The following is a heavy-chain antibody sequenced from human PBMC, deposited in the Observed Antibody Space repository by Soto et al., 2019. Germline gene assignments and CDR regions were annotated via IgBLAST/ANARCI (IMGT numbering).Heavy chain of an antibody. V-gene: IGHV3-48*03. CDR1: GFTFSSYE. CDR3: ARGNDFWSGYYYFDY. J-gene: IGHJ4*02. D-gene: IGHD3-3*01. Sequence: GGSLRLSCAASGFTFSSYEMNWVRQAPGKGLEWVSYISSSGSTIYYADSVKGRFTISRDNAKNSLYLQMNSLRAEDTAVYYCARGNDFWSGYYYFDYWGQGTLVTVSS. CDR2: ISSSGSTI.